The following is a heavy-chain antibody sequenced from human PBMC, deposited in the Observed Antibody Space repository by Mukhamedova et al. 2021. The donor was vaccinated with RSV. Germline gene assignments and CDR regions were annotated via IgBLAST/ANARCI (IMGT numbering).Heavy chain of an antibody. CDR2: IRYDGNGK. V-gene: IGHV3-30*02. D-gene: IGHD2-15*01. CDR3: AKAGIQGGGSFAYYYMDV. Sequence: SNNGMNWVRQAPGKGLEWVAVIRYDGNGKFYADSVKGRFTISRDNPKNTLYLQMNSLRPEDTAVCYCAKAGIQGGGSFAYYYMDVWG. J-gene: IGHJ6*03. CDR1: SNNG.